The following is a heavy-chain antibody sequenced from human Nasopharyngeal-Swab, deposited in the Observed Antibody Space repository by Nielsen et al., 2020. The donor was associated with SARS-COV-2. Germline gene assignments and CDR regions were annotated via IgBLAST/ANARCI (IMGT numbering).Heavy chain of an antibody. CDR3: ARHRGLRSYYYGMDV. Sequence: SETLSLTCTVSGGSISSSSYYWGWIRQPPGKGREWIGSIYYRGSTYYNPALKSRVTRSVDTSKNHFSLKLSSVTAAETAVYYCARHRGLRSYYYGMDVWGQGTTVTVSS. D-gene: IGHD4-17*01. CDR2: IYYRGST. CDR1: GGSISSSSYY. J-gene: IGHJ6*02. V-gene: IGHV4-39*01.